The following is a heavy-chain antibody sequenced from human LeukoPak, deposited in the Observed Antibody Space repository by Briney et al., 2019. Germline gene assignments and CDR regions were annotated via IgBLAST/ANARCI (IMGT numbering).Heavy chain of an antibody. V-gene: IGHV4-39*07. J-gene: IGHJ5*02. CDR3: AKGAGGFSYYNWFDP. D-gene: IGHD5-18*01. Sequence: SETLSLTCIVSGGSISSSPYYWGWIRQPPGKGLEWIGSIYYSGTTHYNPSLESRVTISVDTSKNQFSLKLASVTAADTAIYYCAKGAGGFSYYNWFDPWGQGTLVTVSS. CDR2: IYYSGTT. CDR1: GGSISSSPYY.